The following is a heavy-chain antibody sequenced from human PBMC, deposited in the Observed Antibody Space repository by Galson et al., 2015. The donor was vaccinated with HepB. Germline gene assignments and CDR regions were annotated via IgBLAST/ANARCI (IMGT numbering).Heavy chain of an antibody. CDR3: ARDSTGPSD. CDR1: GFTFSVNS. Sequence: SLRLSCAASGFTFSVNSMNWVRQAPGKGLEWISYISSGSTTTHYADSVRGRFTISRDDAKNPLYLQMNSLRVDDTAVYYCARDSTGPSDWGQGTLVTVSS. D-gene: IGHD6-19*01. V-gene: IGHV3-48*01. J-gene: IGHJ4*02. CDR2: ISSGSTTT.